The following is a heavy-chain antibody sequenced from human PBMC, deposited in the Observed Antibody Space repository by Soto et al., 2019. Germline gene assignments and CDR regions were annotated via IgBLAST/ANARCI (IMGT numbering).Heavy chain of an antibody. D-gene: IGHD3-10*01. CDR2: IYWDDDK. CDR1: GFSLTTSGVV. CDR3: AHKSLVPFGMDV. Sequence: QITLKESGPTLVKPTQTLTLTCTFSGFSLTTSGVVVGWIRQPPGKALEWLALIYWDDDKRYSPSLKNRLTITKDTSRNQVVLTLIDLDPVDTATYYCAHKSLVPFGMDVWGQGTTVTVAS. J-gene: IGHJ6*02. V-gene: IGHV2-5*02.